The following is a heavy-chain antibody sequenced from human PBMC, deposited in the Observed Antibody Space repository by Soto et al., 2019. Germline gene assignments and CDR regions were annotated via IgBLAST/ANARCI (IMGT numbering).Heavy chain of an antibody. CDR2: IYYSGST. V-gene: IGHV4-39*01. J-gene: IGHJ6*03. Sequence: SETLSLTCTVSGGSISRSSYYWGWIRQPPGKGLEWIGSIYYSGSTYYNPSLKSRVTISVDTSKNQFSLKLSSVTAADTAVYYCARTTVTHYYYYMDVWGKGTTVTVSS. D-gene: IGHD4-17*01. CDR1: GGSISRSSYY. CDR3: ARTTVTHYYYYMDV.